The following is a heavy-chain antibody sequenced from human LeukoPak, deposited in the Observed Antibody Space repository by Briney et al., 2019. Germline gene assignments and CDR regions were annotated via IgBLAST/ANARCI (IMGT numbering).Heavy chain of an antibody. CDR2: INTDGSST. CDR1: GFTFSSYW. D-gene: IGHD4-11*01. Sequence: GGSLRLSCAASGFTFSSYWMHWVRQAPGKGLVWVSRINTDGSSTSYADSVKGRFTISRDNAKNTLYLQMNSLRAEDTAVYYCARASRTVTGTHYYYYYYMDVWGKGTTVTVSS. V-gene: IGHV3-74*01. J-gene: IGHJ6*03. CDR3: ARASRTVTGTHYYYYYYMDV.